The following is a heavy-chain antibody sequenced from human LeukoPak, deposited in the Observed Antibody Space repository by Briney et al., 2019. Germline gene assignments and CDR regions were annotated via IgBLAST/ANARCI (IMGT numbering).Heavy chain of an antibody. D-gene: IGHD2-15*01. CDR2: ISGSGGST. V-gene: IGHV3-23*01. Sequence: GGSLRLSCAASGFTFSSYAMSWVRQAPGKGLEWVSAISGSGGSTYYADSVKGLFTISRDNSKNTLYLQMDSLRAEDTAVYYCAKDGYCSGGSCYKGDYWGQGTLVTVSS. CDR1: GFTFSSYA. CDR3: AKDGYCSGGSCYKGDY. J-gene: IGHJ4*02.